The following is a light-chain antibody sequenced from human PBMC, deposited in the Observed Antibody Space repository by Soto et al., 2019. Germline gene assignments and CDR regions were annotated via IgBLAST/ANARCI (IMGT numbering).Light chain of an antibody. J-gene: IGLJ3*02. V-gene: IGLV1-40*01. CDR2: GNS. CDR3: QSYDSSLSGFWV. Sequence: QSVLTQPPSVSGAPGQRVTISCTGSSSNIGAGYDVHWYQQLPGTAPKLLIYGNSNRPSGDPDRFSGSKSGTSASLAITGLQAEDEADYYCQSYDSSLSGFWVFGGGTKLTVL. CDR1: SSNIGAGYD.